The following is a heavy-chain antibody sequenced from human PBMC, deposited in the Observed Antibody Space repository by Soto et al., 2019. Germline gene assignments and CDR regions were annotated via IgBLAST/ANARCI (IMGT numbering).Heavy chain of an antibody. CDR3: AKALAADYYYDSSGYYYGVYGWWFDP. CDR1: GFTFDDYT. CDR2: ISWDGGST. D-gene: IGHD3-22*01. V-gene: IGHV3-43*01. J-gene: IGHJ5*02. Sequence: GGSLRLSCVASGFTFDDYTMHWVRQAPGKGLEWVSLISWDGGSTYYADSVKGRFTISRDNSKNSLYLQMNSLRTEDTALNYCAKALAADYYYDSSGYYYGVYGWWFDPWGQGTLVTVSS.